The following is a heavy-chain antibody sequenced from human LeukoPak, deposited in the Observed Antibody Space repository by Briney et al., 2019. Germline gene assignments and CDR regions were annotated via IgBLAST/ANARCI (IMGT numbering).Heavy chain of an antibody. CDR2: ISGSASGGT. CDR3: AKVKTHWYFDN. J-gene: IGHJ4*02. V-gene: IGHV3-23*01. Sequence: PGGSLRLSCAASGFSFSTNDMSWVRQAPGEGLEWVSAISGSASGGTTYEDSVKGRFTISRDNSKGTMYLQMNSLRAEDTAVYYCAKVKTHWYFDNWGRGTLVTVSS. D-gene: IGHD1-1*01. CDR1: GFSFSTND.